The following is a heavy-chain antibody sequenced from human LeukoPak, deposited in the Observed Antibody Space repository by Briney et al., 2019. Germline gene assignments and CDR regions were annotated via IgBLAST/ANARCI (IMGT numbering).Heavy chain of an antibody. CDR1: GFTFSSYS. J-gene: IGHJ6*03. D-gene: IGHD1-14*01. V-gene: IGHV3-21*01. CDR2: ISSSSSYI. CDR3: ARVPDYYYYYMDV. Sequence: GGSLRLSCAASGFTFSSYSMNWVRQAPGKGLEWVSSISSSSSYIYYADSVKGRFTISRDNAKNLLYLQMNSLRAEDTAVYYCARVPDYYYYYMDVWGKGTTVTVSS.